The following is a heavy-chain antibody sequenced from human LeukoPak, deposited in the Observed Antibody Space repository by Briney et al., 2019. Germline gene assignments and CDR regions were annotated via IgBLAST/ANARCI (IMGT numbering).Heavy chain of an antibody. D-gene: IGHD2-21*02. CDR3: AKDRCGGGCWLFDY. Sequence: PGGSLRLSCAASGFTFSSYGMHWVRQAPGKGLEWVAVIWYDGSNKYYADSVKGRFTISRDNSKNTLYLQMNSLRAEDTAVYYCAKDRCGGGCWLFDYWGQGWLVT. J-gene: IGHJ4*02. CDR2: IWYDGSNK. CDR1: GFTFSSYG. V-gene: IGHV3-33*06.